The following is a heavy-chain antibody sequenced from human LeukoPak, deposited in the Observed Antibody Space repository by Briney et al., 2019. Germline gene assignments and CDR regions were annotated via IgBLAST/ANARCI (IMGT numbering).Heavy chain of an antibody. CDR1: GFTFSNYA. CDR2: ISGSGSIT. CDR3: AKDREIYSNSWYYFDY. D-gene: IGHD6-13*01. J-gene: IGHJ4*02. Sequence: GGSLRLSCAAYGFTFSNYAMSWVRQAPGRGLEWVSGISGSGSITYFADSVKGRFTISRDNSKNTLYLQLNSLRAEDTAVYHCAKDREIYSNSWYYFDYWGQGTLVTVSS. V-gene: IGHV3-23*01.